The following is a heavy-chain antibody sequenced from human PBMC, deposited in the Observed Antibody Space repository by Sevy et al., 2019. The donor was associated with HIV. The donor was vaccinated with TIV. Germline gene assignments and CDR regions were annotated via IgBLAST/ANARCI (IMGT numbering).Heavy chain of an antibody. CDR2: MSYDGSNK. J-gene: IGHJ4*02. CDR1: GFTFSSYG. D-gene: IGHD3-22*01. Sequence: GGSLRLSCAASGFTFSSYGMHWVRQAPGKGLEWVAVMSYDGSNKYYADSVKGRFTISRDNSKNTLYLQMNSLRAEDTAVYYCAKTYYYDSSGYFSNWGQGTLVTISS. V-gene: IGHV3-30*18. CDR3: AKTYYYDSSGYFSN.